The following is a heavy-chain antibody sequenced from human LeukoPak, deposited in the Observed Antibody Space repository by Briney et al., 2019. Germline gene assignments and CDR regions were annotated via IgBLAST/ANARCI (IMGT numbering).Heavy chain of an antibody. J-gene: IGHJ6*02. CDR1: GFTFSSYG. CDR3: ARYSSYGMDI. V-gene: IGHV3-33*01. CDR2: IWYDGSNK. D-gene: IGHD3-9*01. Sequence: PGRSLRLSCAASGFTFSSYGMHWVRQAPGKGLEGVAVIWYDGSNKYYADSVKGRFTISRDNSKNTLYLQMNSLRAEDTAVYYCARYSSYGMDIWGQGTTVTVSS.